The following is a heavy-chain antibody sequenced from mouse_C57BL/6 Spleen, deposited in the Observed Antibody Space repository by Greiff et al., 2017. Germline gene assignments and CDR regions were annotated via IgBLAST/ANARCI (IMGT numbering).Heavy chain of an antibody. D-gene: IGHD1-1*01. V-gene: IGHV14-1*01. CDR3: TRGYDYYGAWFAY. J-gene: IGHJ3*01. CDR2: IDPEDGDT. Sequence: VQLQQSGAELVRPGASVKLSCTASGFNIKDYYMHWVKQRPEQGLEWIGRIDPEDGDTEYAPKFQGKATMTADTSSNTAYLQLSSLTSEDTAVYYCTRGYDYYGAWFAYWGQGPLGTVSA. CDR1: GFNIKDYY.